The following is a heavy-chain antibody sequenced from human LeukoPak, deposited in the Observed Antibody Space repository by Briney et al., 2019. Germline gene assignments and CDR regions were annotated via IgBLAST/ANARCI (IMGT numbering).Heavy chain of an antibody. CDR2: INSDGSST. D-gene: IGHD3-22*01. CDR1: GFTFSSYW. J-gene: IGHJ4*02. CDR3: ARGYYDSSGYYPFVY. V-gene: IGHV3-74*01. Sequence: GGSLRLSCAASGFTFSSYWMHWVRQAPGKGLVWVSRINSDGSSTSYADSVKGRFTISRDNAKNTLYLQMNSLRAEDTAVYYCARGYYDSSGYYPFVYWGQETLVTVSS.